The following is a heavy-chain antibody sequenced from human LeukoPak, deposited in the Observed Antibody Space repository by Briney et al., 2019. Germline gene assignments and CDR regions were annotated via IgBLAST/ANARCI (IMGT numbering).Heavy chain of an antibody. V-gene: IGHV4-4*07. J-gene: IGHJ4*02. CDR1: GGSISSYY. CDR2: IYTSGST. CDR3: ARLGGSYYDILTGYGEQYYFDY. Sequence: SETLSLTCTVSGGSISSYYWSWIRQPAGKGLEWIGRIYTSGSTNYNPSLKSRVTMSVDTSKNQFSLKLSSVTAADTAVYYCARLGGSYYDILTGYGEQYYFDYWGQGTLVTVSS. D-gene: IGHD3-9*01.